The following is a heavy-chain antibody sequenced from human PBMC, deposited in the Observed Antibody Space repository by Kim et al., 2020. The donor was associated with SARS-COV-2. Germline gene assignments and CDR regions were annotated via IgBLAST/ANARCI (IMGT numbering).Heavy chain of an antibody. CDR3: ARDRGSGYDYWGHANWFDP. CDR2: ISYDGSNK. J-gene: IGHJ5*02. CDR1: GFTFSSYG. V-gene: IGHV3-33*05. Sequence: GGSLRLSCAASGFTFSSYGMHWVRQAPGKGLEWVAVISYDGSNKYYADSVKGRFTISRDNSKNTLYLQMNSLRAEDTAVYYCARDRGSGYDYWGHANWFDPWGQGTLVTVSS. D-gene: IGHD5-12*01.